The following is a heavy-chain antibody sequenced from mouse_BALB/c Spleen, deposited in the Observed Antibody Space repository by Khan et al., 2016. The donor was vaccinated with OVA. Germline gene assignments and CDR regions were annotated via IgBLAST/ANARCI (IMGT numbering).Heavy chain of an antibody. CDR1: GYTFTNYG. CDR3: ARPPYFSYVLDN. D-gene: IGHD2-10*01. V-gene: IGHV9-3-1*01. CDR2: INTYTGEP. J-gene: IGHJ4*01. Sequence: QIQLVQSGPELKKPGETVKISCKASGYTFTNYGMNWVKQSPGKALKWMGWINTYTGEPTYADDFNGRFAFSLETSASTAYLQINNLKNEDTATYFCARPPYFSYVLDNWGQGTSVTVSS.